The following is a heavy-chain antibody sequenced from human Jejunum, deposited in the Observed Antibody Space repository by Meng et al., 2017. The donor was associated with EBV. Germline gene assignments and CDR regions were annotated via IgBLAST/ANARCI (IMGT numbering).Heavy chain of an antibody. CDR2: INTNTGYP. Sequence: HLVQYCSELKKLGASVKVSCMASGHTFTSSGINWVRQAPGQGLEWTGWINTNTGYPTYAQDLTGRFVFSLDTSVSTAYLQITSLSTEDNAVYYCARVRPGGGWFDPWGQGTLVTVSS. CDR1: GHTFTSSG. V-gene: IGHV7-4-1*02. D-gene: IGHD2-8*02. CDR3: ARVRPGGGWFDP. J-gene: IGHJ5*02.